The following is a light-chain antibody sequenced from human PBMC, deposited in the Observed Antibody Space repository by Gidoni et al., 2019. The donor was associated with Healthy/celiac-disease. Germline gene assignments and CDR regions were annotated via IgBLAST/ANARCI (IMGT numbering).Light chain of an antibody. J-gene: IGKJ3*01. V-gene: IGKV1-8*01. CDR1: QGISSY. Sequence: TRMTQSPSSFSASTGDRVTITCRASQGISSYLAWYQQKPGKAPKLLIYAASTLQSGVPSRFSGSGSGTDFTLTISCLQSEDFATYYCQQYYSYPQSFGPGTKVDIK. CDR2: AAS. CDR3: QQYYSYPQS.